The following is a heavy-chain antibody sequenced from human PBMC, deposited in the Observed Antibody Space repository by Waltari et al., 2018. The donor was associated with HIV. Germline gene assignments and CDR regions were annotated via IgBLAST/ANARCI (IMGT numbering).Heavy chain of an antibody. CDR1: GGSISSSNC. CDR3: ARAVYNYDSSGYPDY. V-gene: IGHV4-4*02. J-gene: IGHJ4*02. CDR2: IYHSGST. Sequence: QVQLQESGPGLVKPSGPLSLTCAVYGGSISSSNCWSWVRQPPGKGLEWIGEIYHSGSTNYNPSLKSRVTISVDKSKNQFSLKLSSVTAADTAVYYCARAVYNYDSSGYPDYWGQGTLVTVSS. D-gene: IGHD3-22*01.